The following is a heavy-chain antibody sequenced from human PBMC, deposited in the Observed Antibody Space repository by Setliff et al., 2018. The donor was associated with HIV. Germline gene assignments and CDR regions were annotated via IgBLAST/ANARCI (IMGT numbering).Heavy chain of an antibody. D-gene: IGHD3-22*01. Sequence: SVKVSCKAYGGTFSNYGISWVRQAPGQGLEWMGGIIPIFGTANYAQKFQGRVTITADASTSTAYMELSRLRSDDTAVYYCARDYYDSSGYIFFPGLPDYWGQGTLVTVSS. CDR2: IIPIFGTA. J-gene: IGHJ4*02. V-gene: IGHV1-69*13. CDR3: ARDYYDSSGYIFFPGLPDY. CDR1: GGTFSNYG.